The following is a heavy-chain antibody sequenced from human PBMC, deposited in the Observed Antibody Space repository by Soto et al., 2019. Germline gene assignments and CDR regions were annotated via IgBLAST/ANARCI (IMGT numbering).Heavy chain of an antibody. D-gene: IGHD4-17*01. CDR2: ISAYNGNT. Sequence: ASVNVSCKASGYTFSSYGIIWVRQAPGQGLEWMGWISAYNGNTNYAQKLQGRVTMTTDTSTSTAYMELRSLRSDDTAVYYCAREQRGDTFDYWGQGTLVTVSS. CDR3: AREQRGDTFDY. V-gene: IGHV1-18*01. J-gene: IGHJ4*02. CDR1: GYTFSSYG.